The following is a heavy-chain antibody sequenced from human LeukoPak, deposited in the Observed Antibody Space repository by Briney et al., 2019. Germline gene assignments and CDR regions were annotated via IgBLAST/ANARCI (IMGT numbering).Heavy chain of an antibody. V-gene: IGHV3-48*01. J-gene: IGHJ6*03. Sequence: GGSLRLSCAASGFSFNTHTLAWVRQAPGKGLEWVSYISGSTTVIHYADSVKGRFTISRDNAKNSLYLQMSSLKVEDTAIYYCARGLYYMDVWGNGTMVTVSS. CDR2: ISGSTTVI. CDR1: GFSFNTHT. CDR3: ARGLYYMDV.